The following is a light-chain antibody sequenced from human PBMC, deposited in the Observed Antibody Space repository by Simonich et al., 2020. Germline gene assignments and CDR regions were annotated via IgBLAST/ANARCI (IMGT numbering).Light chain of an antibody. Sequence: DIVMTQTPLSLSVTPGQPASISCKSSQSLLHSDGKTYLYWYLQKPGQSPQLLIYEVSHRFAGGPDRFSGSGSGTDFTLKISRVEAEDVGVYYCMQSIQLPITFGQGTRLEIK. J-gene: IGKJ5*01. CDR3: MQSIQLPIT. V-gene: IGKV2D-29*02. CDR2: EVS. CDR1: QSLLHSDGKTY.